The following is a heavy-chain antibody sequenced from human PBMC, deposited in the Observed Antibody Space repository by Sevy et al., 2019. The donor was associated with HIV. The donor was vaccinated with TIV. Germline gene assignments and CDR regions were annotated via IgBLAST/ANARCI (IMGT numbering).Heavy chain of an antibody. V-gene: IGHV1-18*04. CDR2: ISAYNGNT. CDR1: GYTFTSYG. J-gene: IGHJ4*02. CDR3: ARDRGAYDSSGYYKYYFDY. Sequence: ASVKVSCKASGYTFTSYGISWVRQAPGQGLEWMGWISAYNGNTKYAQKLQGRVTMTTDTSTSTAYMELRSLRSDDTAVYYCARDRGAYDSSGYYKYYFDYWGQGTLVTVSS. D-gene: IGHD3-22*01.